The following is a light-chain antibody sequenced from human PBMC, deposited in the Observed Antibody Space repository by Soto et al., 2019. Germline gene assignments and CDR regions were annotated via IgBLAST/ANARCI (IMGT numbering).Light chain of an antibody. Sequence: DIQMTQSPSTLSAFVGVRVTISCRASQSISSWLAWYQQKPGQAPKVLIYKASTLESGVPSRFSGSGSGTEFTLTISSLQPDDFATYYCQQYDDYPFTFGPGTKVDIK. CDR1: QSISSW. CDR2: KAS. V-gene: IGKV1-5*03. CDR3: QQYDDYPFT. J-gene: IGKJ3*01.